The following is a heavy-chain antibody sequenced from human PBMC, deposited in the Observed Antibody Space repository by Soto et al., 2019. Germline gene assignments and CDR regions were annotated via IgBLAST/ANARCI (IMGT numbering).Heavy chain of an antibody. CDR3: ARHVTTVTTVDY. CDR2: IYYSGST. V-gene: IGHV4-30-2*01. CDR1: GGSISSGGYS. Sequence: PSETLSLTCAVPGGSISSGGYSWSWIRQPPGKGLEWIGYIYYSGSTYYNPSLKSRVTISVDRSKNQFSLKLTSVTAADTAVYYCARHVTTVTTVDYWGQGTLVTVSS. J-gene: IGHJ4*02. D-gene: IGHD4-17*01.